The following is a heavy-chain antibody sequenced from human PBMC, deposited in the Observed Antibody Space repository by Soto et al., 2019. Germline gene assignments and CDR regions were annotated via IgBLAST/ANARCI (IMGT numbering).Heavy chain of an antibody. CDR1: GFTFSSYA. Sequence: GESLKISCAVSGFTFSSYAMGWVRQGPGKGLEWVAVVSIGGSTHYADSVRGRFTISRDNSKNTLSLQMNSLTAEDTAVYFCAKRRGAGGHFDYWGQGALVTVSS. CDR3: AKRRGAGGHFDY. CDR2: VSIGGST. V-gene: IGHV3-23*01. D-gene: IGHD2-15*01. J-gene: IGHJ4*02.